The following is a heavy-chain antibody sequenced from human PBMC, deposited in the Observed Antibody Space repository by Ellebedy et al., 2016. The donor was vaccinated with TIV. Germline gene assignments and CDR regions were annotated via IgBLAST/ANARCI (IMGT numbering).Heavy chain of an antibody. J-gene: IGHJ4*02. D-gene: IGHD3-22*01. Sequence: ASVKVSXXVSGYTLTELSMHWVRQAPGKGLEWMGGFDPEDGETIYAQKFQGRVTMTEDTSTDTAYMELSSLRSEDTAVYYCATGSRGPYYYDSNGYWDYWGQGTLVTVSS. CDR3: ATGSRGPYYYDSNGYWDY. CDR1: GYTLTELS. CDR2: FDPEDGET. V-gene: IGHV1-24*01.